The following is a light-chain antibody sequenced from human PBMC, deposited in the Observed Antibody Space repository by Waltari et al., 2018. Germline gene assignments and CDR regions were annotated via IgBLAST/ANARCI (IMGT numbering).Light chain of an antibody. V-gene: IGKV3-20*01. Sequence: EIVLTQSPGTASLSPGERVTLSGRASQSVGSSSLAWYQQKPGQAPRLVIYRASRRATGIPDRFSGSGSGTDFSLTINRLEPEDFAVYYCQQHGTLPATFGQGTKVEIK. CDR1: QSVGSSS. CDR3: QQHGTLPAT. CDR2: RAS. J-gene: IGKJ1*01.